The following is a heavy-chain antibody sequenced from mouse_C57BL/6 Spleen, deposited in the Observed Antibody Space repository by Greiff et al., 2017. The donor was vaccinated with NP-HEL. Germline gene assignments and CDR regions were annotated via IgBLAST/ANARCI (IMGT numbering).Heavy chain of an antibody. CDR1: GFTFSSYG. CDR2: ISSGGSYT. CDR3: ARHNGSSYSLFDY. D-gene: IGHD1-1*01. Sequence: EVMLVESGGDLVKPGGSLKLSCAASGFTFSSYGMSWVRQTPDKRLEWVATISSGGSYTYYPDSLKGRFTISRDNAKNTLYLQMSSLKSEDTAMYYCARHNGSSYSLFDYWGQGTTLTVSS. V-gene: IGHV5-6*02. J-gene: IGHJ2*01.